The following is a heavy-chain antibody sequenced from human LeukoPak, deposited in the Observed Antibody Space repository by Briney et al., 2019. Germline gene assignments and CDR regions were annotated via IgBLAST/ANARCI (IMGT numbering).Heavy chain of an antibody. J-gene: IGHJ3*02. CDR3: ARSYYDFWSGYYDAFDI. CDR2: IYYSGST. D-gene: IGHD3-3*01. CDR1: GGSISSSSYY. V-gene: IGHV4-39*01. Sequence: SETLSLTCTVSGGSISSSSYYWGWIRQPPGKGLEWIGSIYYSGSTYYNPSLKSRVTISVDTSKNQFSLKLSCVTAADTAVYYCARSYYDFWSGYYDAFDIWGQGTMVTVSS.